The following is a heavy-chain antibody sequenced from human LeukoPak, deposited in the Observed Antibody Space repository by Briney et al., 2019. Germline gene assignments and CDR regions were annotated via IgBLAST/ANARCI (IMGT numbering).Heavy chain of an antibody. CDR2: IKQDGTEK. V-gene: IGHV3-7*01. D-gene: IGHD3-10*01. J-gene: IGHJ4*02. CDR1: GFTFSSYG. CDR3: AKVAKYYYGSETYYFFEH. Sequence: GETLRLSCAASGFTFSSYGMSWVRQAPGKGLEWVANIKQDGTEKYYVDSVKGRFTISRDNAKNSLYLQMNSLRVEDTAVYYCAKVAKYYYGSETYYFFEHWGQGTPVTAS.